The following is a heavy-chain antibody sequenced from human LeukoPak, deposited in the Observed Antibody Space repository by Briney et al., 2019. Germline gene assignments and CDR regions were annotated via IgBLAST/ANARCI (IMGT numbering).Heavy chain of an antibody. D-gene: IGHD3-22*01. CDR3: TREMDYYDSRADY. CDR1: GFTFSGSA. CDR2: IRSKANSYAT. V-gene: IGHV3-73*01. J-gene: IGHJ4*02. Sequence: GGSLRLSCTASGFTFSGSAMHWVRQASGKGLEWVGRIRSKANSYATAYAASVKGRFTISRDDSKNTAYLQMNSLKTEDTAVYYCTREMDYYDSRADYWGQGTLVTVSS.